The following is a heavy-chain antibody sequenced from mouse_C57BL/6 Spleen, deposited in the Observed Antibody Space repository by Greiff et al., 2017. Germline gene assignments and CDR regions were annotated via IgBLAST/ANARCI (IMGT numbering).Heavy chain of an antibody. V-gene: IGHV1-4*01. CDR1: GYTFTSYT. D-gene: IGHD2-4*01. CDR3: ARSRGDCDVGFAY. CDR2: INPSSGYT. Sequence: QVQLQQSGAELARPGASVKMSCKASGYTFTSYTMHWVKQRPGQGLEWIGYINPSSGYTKYNQKFKDKATLTADKSSSTAYMQLSSLTSEDSAVYYCARSRGDCDVGFAYWGQGTLVTVSA. J-gene: IGHJ3*01.